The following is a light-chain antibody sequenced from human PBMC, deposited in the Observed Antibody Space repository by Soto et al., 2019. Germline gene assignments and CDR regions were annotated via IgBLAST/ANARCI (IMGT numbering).Light chain of an antibody. CDR2: KAS. V-gene: IGKV1-5*03. CDR1: QNLNNW. CDR3: QQYNSYPWT. J-gene: IGKJ1*01. Sequence: DIQMTQSPSTLSASVGDRVTITCRASQNLNNWLAWFQQKPGKAPTLLIYKASGLESGVPSRFSGSGSGTEFTLTISSLQPDDLSTYYCQQYNSYPWTFGQGTKVEIK.